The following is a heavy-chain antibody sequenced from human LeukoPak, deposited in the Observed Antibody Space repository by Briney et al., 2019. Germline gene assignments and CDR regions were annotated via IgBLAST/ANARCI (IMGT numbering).Heavy chain of an antibody. CDR2: ISAYNGNT. CDR1: LYTFTSYD. CDR3: AKDMWRVRGVSDY. D-gene: IGHD3-10*01. V-gene: IGHV1-18*01. J-gene: IGHJ4*02. Sequence: ASVKVSCKTSLYTFTSYDISWVRQAPGQGLDWMGWISAYNGNTDYAQKLQGRVTMTTDTSTSTAYMELRSLRSDDTAVYYCAKDMWRVRGVSDYWGQGTLVTVSS.